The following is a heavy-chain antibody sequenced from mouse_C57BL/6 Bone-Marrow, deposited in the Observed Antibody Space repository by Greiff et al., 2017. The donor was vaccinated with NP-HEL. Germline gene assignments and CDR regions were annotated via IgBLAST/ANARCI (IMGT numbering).Heavy chain of an antibody. V-gene: IGHV1-22*01. CDR1: GYTFTDYN. Sequence: VQLQQSGPELVKPGASVKMSCKASGYTFTDYNMHWVKQSHGKSLEWIGYINPNNGGTSYNPKFKGKATLTVNKSSSTAYMELRSLTSEDSAVYYCARKTTVVAGDYWGQGTTLTVSS. D-gene: IGHD1-1*01. CDR3: ARKTTVVAGDY. J-gene: IGHJ2*01. CDR2: INPNNGGT.